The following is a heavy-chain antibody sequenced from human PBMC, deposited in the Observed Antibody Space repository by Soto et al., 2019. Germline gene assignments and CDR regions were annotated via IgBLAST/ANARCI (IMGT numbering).Heavy chain of an antibody. CDR2: SYYSGTT. J-gene: IGHJ5*02. CDR1: GATIRVHSYY. CDR3: TRQYTWNDNCLVP. Sequence: XGTMSLTFTVPGATIRVHSYYWTWIRPPPGKGLEWIGSSYYSGTTYFNPSPKSRATISVDTSKNQFSLRLTSGTAADTAIYHYTRQYTWNDNCLVPWGPGARIIFST. D-gene: IGHD1-1*01. V-gene: IGHV4-39*01.